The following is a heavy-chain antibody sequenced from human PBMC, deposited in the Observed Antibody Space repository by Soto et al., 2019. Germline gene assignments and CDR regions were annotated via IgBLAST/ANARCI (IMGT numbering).Heavy chain of an antibody. CDR2: IYYSGST. CDR3: ARALVGATYDYFDY. CDR1: GGSISSGDYY. Sequence: PSETLSLTCTVSGGSISSGDYYWSWIRQPPGKGLEWIGYIYYSGSTYYNPSLKSRVTISVDTSKNPFSLKLSSVTAADTAVYYCARALVGATYDYFDYWGQGTLVTVS. J-gene: IGHJ4*02. V-gene: IGHV4-30-4*01. D-gene: IGHD1-26*01.